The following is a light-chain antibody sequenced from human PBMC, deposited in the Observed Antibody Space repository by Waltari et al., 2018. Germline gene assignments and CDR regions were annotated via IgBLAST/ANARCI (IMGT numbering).Light chain of an antibody. CDR3: QQRHNWPLT. CDR2: DTS. Sequence: DIVLTQSPATLSLSPGERATRAGRASQSVRVYLAWYQQKPGQAPRLLIYDTSNRASGTPDRFSGSGSGTDFSLSISSLEPEDFAVYYCQQRHNWPLTFGGGTKVEIK. V-gene: IGKV3-11*01. J-gene: IGKJ4*01. CDR1: QSVRVY.